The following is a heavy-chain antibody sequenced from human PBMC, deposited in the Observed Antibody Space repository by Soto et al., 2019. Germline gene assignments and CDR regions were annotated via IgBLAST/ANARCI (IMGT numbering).Heavy chain of an antibody. Sequence: SVKVSCKASGGTFSSYAISWVRQAPGQGLEWMGGIIPIFGTANYAQKFQGRVTITADESTSTAYMELSSLRSEDTAVYYCARGRLGYCSSTICRLSYYYCMYVWS. CDR1: GGTFSSYA. D-gene: IGHD2-2*01. CDR3: ARGRLGYCSSTICRLSYYYCMYV. CDR2: IIPIFGTA. V-gene: IGHV1-69*13. J-gene: IGHJ6*02.